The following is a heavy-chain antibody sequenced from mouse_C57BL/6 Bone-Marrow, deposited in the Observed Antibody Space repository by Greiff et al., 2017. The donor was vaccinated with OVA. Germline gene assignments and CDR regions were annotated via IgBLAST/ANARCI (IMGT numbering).Heavy chain of an antibody. Sequence: EVHLVESEGGLVQPGRSLKLSCTASGFTFSDYYMAWVRQVPEKGLEWVANINYDGSSTYYLDSLKSRFIISRDNAKNILYLQMSSLKSEDTATYYCARDRDYYGSSMYFDVWGTGTTVTVSS. CDR3: ARDRDYYGSSMYFDV. V-gene: IGHV5-16*01. CDR2: INYDGSST. D-gene: IGHD1-1*01. J-gene: IGHJ1*03. CDR1: GFTFSDYY.